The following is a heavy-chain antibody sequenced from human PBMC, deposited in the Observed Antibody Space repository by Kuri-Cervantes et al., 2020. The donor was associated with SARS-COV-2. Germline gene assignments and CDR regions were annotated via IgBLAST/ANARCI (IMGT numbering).Heavy chain of an antibody. J-gene: IGHJ5*02. D-gene: IGHD5-12*01. CDR1: GFTFSSYG. Sequence: GGSLRLSCAASGFTFSSYGMHWVRQAPGKGLEWVAVISYDGSNKYYADSVKGRFTISRDNAKNSLYLQMNSLRDEDTAVYYCARPVVATIGSWFDPWGQGTLVTVSS. V-gene: IGHV3-30*03. CDR3: ARPVVATIGSWFDP. CDR2: ISYDGSNK.